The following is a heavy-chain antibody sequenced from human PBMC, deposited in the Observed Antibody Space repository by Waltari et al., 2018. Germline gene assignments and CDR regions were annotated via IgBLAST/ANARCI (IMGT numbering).Heavy chain of an antibody. D-gene: IGHD2-2*02. J-gene: IGHJ6*02. CDR1: GGSISSGSYY. CDR3: ARVGGYCSSTSCYTRYGMDV. CDR2: IYTSGST. Sequence: QVQLQESGPGLVKPSQTLSLTCTVSGGSISSGSYYWSWIRQPAGKGLEWIGRIYTSGSTNYNPSLKGRVTISVDTSKNQFSLKLSSVTAADTAVYYWARVGGYCSSTSCYTRYGMDVWGQGTTVTVSS. V-gene: IGHV4-61*02.